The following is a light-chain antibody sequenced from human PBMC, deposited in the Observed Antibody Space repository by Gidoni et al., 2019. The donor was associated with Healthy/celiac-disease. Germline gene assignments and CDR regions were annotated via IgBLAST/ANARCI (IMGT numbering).Light chain of an antibody. J-gene: IGLJ2*01. CDR2: EVS. Sequence: QAARTRLDPVSRSPRQSITIACTGTSSDVGGYNYVSWYQQHPGKAPKLMIYEVSNRPSGVSNRFSGSKSGNTAPLTIAGLQAEDEADYYCSSYTSSSTPVVFGGGTKLTVL. CDR3: SSYTSSSTPVV. CDR1: SSDVGGYNY. V-gene: IGLV2-14*01.